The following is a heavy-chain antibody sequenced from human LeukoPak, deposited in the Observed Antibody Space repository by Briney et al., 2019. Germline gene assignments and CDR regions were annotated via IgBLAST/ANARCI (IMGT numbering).Heavy chain of an antibody. J-gene: IGHJ5*02. Sequence: SETLSVTCAVYGGSFSGYYWSWLRQPPGKGLEWIGEINHSGSTNYNPSLKSRVTISVDTSKNQFSLKLSSVTAADTAVYYCARASSGGWFDPWGQGTLVTVSS. CDR1: GGSFSGYY. CDR3: ARASSGGWFDP. D-gene: IGHD3-16*01. CDR2: INHSGST. V-gene: IGHV4-34*01.